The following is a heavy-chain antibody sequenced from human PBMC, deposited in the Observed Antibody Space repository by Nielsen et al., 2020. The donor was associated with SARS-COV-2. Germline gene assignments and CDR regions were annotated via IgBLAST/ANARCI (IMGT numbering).Heavy chain of an antibody. Sequence: GGSLRLFCAASGFTFDDYAMHWVRQAPGKGLEWVSGISWNSGSIGYADSVKGRFTISRDNAKNSLYLQMNSLRAEDTALYYCASSTGDEDYYYGMDVWGQGTTVTVSS. J-gene: IGHJ6*02. D-gene: IGHD1-14*01. V-gene: IGHV3-9*01. CDR2: ISWNSGSI. CDR1: GFTFDDYA. CDR3: ASSTGDEDYYYGMDV.